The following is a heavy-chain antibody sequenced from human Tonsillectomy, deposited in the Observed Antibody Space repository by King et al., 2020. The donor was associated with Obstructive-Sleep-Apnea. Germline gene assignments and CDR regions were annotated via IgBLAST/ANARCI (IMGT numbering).Heavy chain of an antibody. CDR2: IHHSGST. V-gene: IGHV4-4*02. J-gene: IGHJ5*02. CDR1: GGSISSNNW. CDR3: ARGSGKGNWFDP. D-gene: IGHD3-10*01. Sequence: QLQESGPGLVKPSGTLSLTCAVSGGSISSNNWWSWVRQTPGKGLEWIGEIHHSGSTNNNPSVKSRVTMAVDKSKNQFSLKLSSVTAADTAVYYCARGSGKGNWFDPWGQGTLVIVSS.